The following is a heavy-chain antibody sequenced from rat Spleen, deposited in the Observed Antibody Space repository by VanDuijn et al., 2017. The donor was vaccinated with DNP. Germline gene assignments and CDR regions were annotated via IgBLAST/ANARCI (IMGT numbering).Heavy chain of an antibody. CDR1: GFTFSNYG. Sequence: EVQLVESGGGLVQPGRSLKLSCAASGFTFSNYGMAWVRQAPTKGLEWVASITNSGGSTYYRDSVKGRFTISRDNAKSTLYLQMDSLRSEDTDTYYCTTPWERGYWGQGVMVTVSS. CDR3: TTPWERGY. D-gene: IGHD5-1*01. V-gene: IGHV5-27*01. CDR2: ITNSGGST. J-gene: IGHJ2*01.